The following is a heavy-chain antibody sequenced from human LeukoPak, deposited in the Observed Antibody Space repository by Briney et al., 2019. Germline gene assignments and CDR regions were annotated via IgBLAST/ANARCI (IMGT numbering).Heavy chain of an antibody. D-gene: IGHD6-19*01. Sequence: PSETLSLTCGVSGGSISSRNWWSWVRQPPGKGLEWIGEINHSGSTNYNPSLKSRVTISVDTSKNQFSLKLSSVTAADTAVYYCARGRKRRGIAVAGTSWFDPWGQGTLVTVSS. CDR3: ARGRKRRGIAVAGTSWFDP. J-gene: IGHJ5*02. CDR2: INHSGST. CDR1: GGSISSRNW. V-gene: IGHV4-4*02.